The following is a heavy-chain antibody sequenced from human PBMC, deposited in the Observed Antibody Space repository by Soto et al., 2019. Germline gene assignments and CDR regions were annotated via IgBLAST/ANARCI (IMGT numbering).Heavy chain of an antibody. D-gene: IGHD2-15*01. CDR3: VEASGYCSADNCFSSLFDF. CDR1: GFSFSSSA. V-gene: IGHV3-23*01. J-gene: IGHJ4*02. CDR2: LSGGGRNT. Sequence: GGSLRLSCAASGFSFSSSAMGWVRQAPGKGLEWVSSLSGGGRNTYYADSVKGRFTVSRDNSKNTLFLQMNSLRPEDTAIYYCVEASGYCSADNCFSSLFDFWSPGTLVTVSS.